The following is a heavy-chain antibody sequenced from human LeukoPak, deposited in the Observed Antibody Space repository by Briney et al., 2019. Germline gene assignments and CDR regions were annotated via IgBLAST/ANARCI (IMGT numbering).Heavy chain of an antibody. CDR3: ARALSGSEGSY. CDR2: IIPIFGTA. CDR1: GYTFTSYD. V-gene: IGHV1-69*13. Sequence: SVKVSCKASGYTFTSYDINWVRQAPGQGLEWMGGIIPIFGTANYAQEFQGRVTITADESTSTAYMELSSLRSGDTAVYYCARALSGSEGSYWGQGTLVTVSS. J-gene: IGHJ4*02. D-gene: IGHD1-26*01.